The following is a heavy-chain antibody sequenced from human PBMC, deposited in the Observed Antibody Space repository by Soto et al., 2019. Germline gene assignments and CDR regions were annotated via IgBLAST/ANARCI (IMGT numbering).Heavy chain of an antibody. J-gene: IGHJ5*02. CDR2: ISTYDDKT. D-gene: IGHD2-2*03. CDR3: ARDLGYCNSSGCFRNWFDP. CDR1: GYSFRTHG. V-gene: IGHV1-18*01. Sequence: QVQLVQSGAEVKTPGASVKVSCRASGYSFRTHGISWVRQAPGQGLEWVGWISTYDDKTNFPQKFQGRITMTTETCTSTAYMELRSLRSVDTAVYFFARDLGYCNSSGCFRNWFDPWGQGTLVTVSS.